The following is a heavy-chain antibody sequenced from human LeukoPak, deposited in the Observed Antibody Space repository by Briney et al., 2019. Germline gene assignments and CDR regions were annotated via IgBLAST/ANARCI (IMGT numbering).Heavy chain of an antibody. CDR1: GYSFTSYD. CDR2: MNPNSGNT. CDR3: AIGKLASRRGSWFDP. Sequence: GESLKISCKGSGYSFTSYDINWVRQATGQGLEWMGWMNPNSGNTGYAQKFQGRVTMTRNTSISTAYMDLSSLTSEDTAVYYCAIGKLASRRGSWFDPWGQGTLVTVSS. J-gene: IGHJ5*02. V-gene: IGHV1-8*02. D-gene: IGHD6-6*01.